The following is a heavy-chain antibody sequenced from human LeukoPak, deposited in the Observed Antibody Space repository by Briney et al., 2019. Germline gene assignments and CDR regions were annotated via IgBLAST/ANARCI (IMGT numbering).Heavy chain of an antibody. CDR3: DPTTVTKGLDI. V-gene: IGHV4-59*11. CDR2: ISYIGST. CDR1: GGSFSSHY. Sequence: SETLSLTCTVSGGSFSSHYWSWIRQPPGKGLEWIGYISYIGSTNYNPSLKSRVSISVDTSKNQFSLKLSSVTAADTAVHARDPTTVTKGLDIWGQGTMVTVSS. J-gene: IGHJ3*02. D-gene: IGHD4-17*01.